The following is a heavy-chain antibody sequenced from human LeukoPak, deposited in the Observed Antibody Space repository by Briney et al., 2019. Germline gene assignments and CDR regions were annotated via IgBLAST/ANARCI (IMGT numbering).Heavy chain of an antibody. D-gene: IGHD4-17*01. CDR3: ARDVHGDYGSGWFDP. CDR2: IMPLFGTA. J-gene: IGHJ5*02. CDR1: GGTFNNSA. Sequence: GSSVKVSCKTSGGTFNNSAISWVRQAPGQGLEWLGGIMPLFGTAGYAQKFQGRITITKVESTRTVYLELISLTSDDTALYYCARDVHGDYGSGWFDPWGQGTLVSVSS. V-gene: IGHV1-69*05.